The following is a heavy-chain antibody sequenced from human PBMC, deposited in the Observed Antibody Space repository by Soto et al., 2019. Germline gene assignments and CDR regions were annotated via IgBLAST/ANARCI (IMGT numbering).Heavy chain of an antibody. CDR3: ARSDHVDRYFDY. V-gene: IGHV1-18*01. J-gene: IGHJ4*02. CDR1: GYSFTNYA. CDR2: ISPFHGDT. D-gene: IGHD3-16*02. Sequence: QVELVQSGPEVKKPGASVKDSCKASGYSFTNYAIGWVRQAPGQALEWVRWISPFHGDTNYAQNFQGRSTVTTDSSTGTAYMDLGRSRSDDTAVYYCARSDHVDRYFDYWCQGTRITVSS.